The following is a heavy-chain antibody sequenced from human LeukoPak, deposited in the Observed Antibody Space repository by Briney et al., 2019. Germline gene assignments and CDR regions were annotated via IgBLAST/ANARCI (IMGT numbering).Heavy chain of an antibody. V-gene: IGHV3-66*01. Sequence: GGSLRLSCAASGFTFSSYAMSWVRQTPQKGLEWVSIIYAGGSTYYADSVKGRFTISRDKSKNTLYLQMNSLRDEDTAVYYCARGDHPYYDFDYWGQGTLVTVSS. J-gene: IGHJ4*02. D-gene: IGHD3-10*01. CDR3: ARGDHPYYDFDY. CDR1: GFTFSSYA. CDR2: IYAGGST.